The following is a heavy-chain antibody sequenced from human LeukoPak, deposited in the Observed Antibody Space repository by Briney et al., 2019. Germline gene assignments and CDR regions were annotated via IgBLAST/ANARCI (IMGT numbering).Heavy chain of an antibody. Sequence: PSETLSLTCAVYGGSFSGYYWSWIRQPPGKGLEWIGEINHSGSTNYNPCLKSRVTISGEPPKDQFSLRLSSVTAAATAVYYCARTSSTTDYWGQGTLVTVSS. CDR3: ARTSSTTDY. V-gene: IGHV4-34*01. CDR2: INHSGST. CDR1: GGSFSGYY. D-gene: IGHD6-13*01. J-gene: IGHJ4*02.